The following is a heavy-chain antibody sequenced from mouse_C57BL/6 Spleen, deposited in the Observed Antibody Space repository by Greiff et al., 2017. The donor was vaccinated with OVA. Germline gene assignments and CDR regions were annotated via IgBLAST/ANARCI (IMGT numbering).Heavy chain of an antibody. CDR1: GFTFSSYA. J-gene: IGHJ2*01. V-gene: IGHV5-4*01. D-gene: IGHD2-1*01. CDR3: ARDAGNYLYFDY. Sequence: EVQLVESGGGLVKPGGSLKLSCAASGFTFSSYAMSWVRQTPEKRLEWVATISDGGSYTYYPDNVKGRFTISRDNAKNNLYLQMSHLKSEDTAMYYCARDAGNYLYFDYWGKGTTLTVSS. CDR2: ISDGGSYT.